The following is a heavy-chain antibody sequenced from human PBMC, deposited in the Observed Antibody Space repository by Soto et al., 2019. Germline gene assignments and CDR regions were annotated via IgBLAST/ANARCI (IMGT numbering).Heavy chain of an antibody. V-gene: IGHV3-64*01. Sequence: GGSLRLSCAASGFTFSSYAMHWVRQAPGKGLEYVSAISSNGGSTYYANSVKGRFTISRDNSKNTLYLQMGSLRAEDMAVYYCARASRGSVVPAAYFDYWGQGTLVTVSS. CDR1: GFTFSSYA. CDR2: ISSNGGST. J-gene: IGHJ4*02. CDR3: ARASRGSVVPAAYFDY. D-gene: IGHD2-2*01.